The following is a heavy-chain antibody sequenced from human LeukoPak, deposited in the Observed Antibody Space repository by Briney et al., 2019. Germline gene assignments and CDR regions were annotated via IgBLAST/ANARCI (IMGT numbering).Heavy chain of an antibody. CDR1: GFTFSDYY. CDR3: TTEPPDYYDSSGYYYPGDYYYYGMDV. J-gene: IGHJ6*02. Sequence: GGSLRLSCAASGFTFSDYYMNWIRQAPGKGLEWLSYISDTSSHTNYADSVKGRFTVSRDNAKNSLYLQMNSLKTEDTAVYYCTTEPPDYYDSSGYYYPGDYYYYGMDVWGQGTTVTVSS. D-gene: IGHD3-22*01. CDR2: ISDTSSHT. V-gene: IGHV3-11*05.